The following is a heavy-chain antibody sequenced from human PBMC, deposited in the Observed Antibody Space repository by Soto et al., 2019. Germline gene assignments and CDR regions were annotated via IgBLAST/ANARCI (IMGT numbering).Heavy chain of an antibody. Sequence: PSETLSLTCAVYGGSFSGYYWSWIRQPPGKGLEWIGEINHSGSTNYNPSLKSRVTISVDTSKNQFSLKLSSVTAADTAVYYCARGQHYDFWSGYYASGGYGMDVWGQGTTVTVSS. J-gene: IGHJ6*02. V-gene: IGHV4-34*01. CDR3: ARGQHYDFWSGYYASGGYGMDV. CDR2: INHSGST. CDR1: GGSFSGYY. D-gene: IGHD3-3*01.